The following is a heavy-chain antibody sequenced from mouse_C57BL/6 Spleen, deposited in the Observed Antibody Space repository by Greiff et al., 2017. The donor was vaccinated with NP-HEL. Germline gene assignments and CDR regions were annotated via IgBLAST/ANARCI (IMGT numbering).Heavy chain of an antibody. CDR2: ISDGGSYT. V-gene: IGHV5-4*03. J-gene: IGHJ2*01. CDR1: GFTFSSYA. CDR3: ARGPLYFDY. Sequence: EVKVVESGGGLVKPGGSLKLSCAASGFTFSSYAMSWVRQTPEKRLEWVATISDGGSYTYYPDNVKGRFTISRDNAKNNLYLQMSHLKSEDTAMYYCARGPLYFDYWGQGTTLTVSS.